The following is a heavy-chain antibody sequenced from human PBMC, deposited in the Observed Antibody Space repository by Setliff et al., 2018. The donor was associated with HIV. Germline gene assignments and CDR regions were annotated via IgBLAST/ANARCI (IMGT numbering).Heavy chain of an antibody. D-gene: IGHD6-25*01. V-gene: IGHV5-51*01. CDR3: VRYIGAAAGYIDH. CDR2: IYPGDSDS. Sequence: GETLKISCKGSGYSFTTYWITWVRQMPGKGLEWVGFIYPGDSDSRYSPSFRGQVTISADKSTTTAYLDWARLKASDTAMYYCVRYIGAAAGYIDHWGQGTLVTVPQ. J-gene: IGHJ4*02. CDR1: GYSFTTYW.